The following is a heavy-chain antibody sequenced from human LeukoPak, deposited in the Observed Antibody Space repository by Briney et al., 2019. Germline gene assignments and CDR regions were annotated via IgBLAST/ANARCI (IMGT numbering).Heavy chain of an antibody. CDR3: AKDMITFSQTFDY. CDR1: RFTLSTYW. CDR2: ISGSGGST. D-gene: IGHD1-14*01. V-gene: IGHV3-23*01. J-gene: IGHJ4*02. Sequence: PGGSLRLSCAASRFTLSTYWMSWVRQAPGKGLEWVSAISGSGGSTYYADSVKGRFTISRDNSKNTLYLQMNSLRAEDTAVYYCAKDMITFSQTFDYWGQGTLVTVSS.